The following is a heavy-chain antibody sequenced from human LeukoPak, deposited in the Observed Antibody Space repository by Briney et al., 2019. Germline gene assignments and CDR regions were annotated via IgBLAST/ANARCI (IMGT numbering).Heavy chain of an antibody. V-gene: IGHV1-18*03. CDR1: GYTFTSYG. Sequence: GASVKVSCKASGYTFTSYGISWVRQAPGQGLGWMGWISSYNGNTKYSQEFQARVTITRDTSASTAYMALSSLRSEDMAVYYCARVVKYRSCPLTDFLPYYFDYWGQGTLVTVSS. J-gene: IGHJ4*02. D-gene: IGHD6-19*01. CDR2: ISSYNGNT. CDR3: ARVVKYRSCPLTDFLPYYFDY.